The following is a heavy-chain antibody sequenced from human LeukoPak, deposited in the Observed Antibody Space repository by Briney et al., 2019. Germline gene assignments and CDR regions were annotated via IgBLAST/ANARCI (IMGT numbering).Heavy chain of an antibody. CDR2: IGTSSSHI. J-gene: IGHJ3*02. CDR1: GFTFSAYS. Sequence: GGSLRLSCAASGFTFSAYSMNWVRQAPGKGLEWVSSIGTSSSHIHYADSLKGRFTISRDNAKNSPYLQMNSLRAEDTAVYYCARGWVTVPFDIWGQGTLVAVSS. D-gene: IGHD2-21*02. CDR3: ARGWVTVPFDI. V-gene: IGHV3-21*01.